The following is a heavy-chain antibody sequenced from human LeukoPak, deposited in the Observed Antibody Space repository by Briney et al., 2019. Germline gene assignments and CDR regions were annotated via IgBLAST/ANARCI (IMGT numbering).Heavy chain of an antibody. Sequence: GRSLRLSCAASGFTFSCYAMHWVRQAPGKGLEWVAVISYDGSNKYYADSVKGRFTISRDNSKNTLYLQMNSLRAEDTAVYYCASARITMIVVVNTTSDDYWGQGTLVTVSS. CDR1: GFTFSCYA. D-gene: IGHD3-22*01. J-gene: IGHJ4*02. CDR2: ISYDGSNK. V-gene: IGHV3-30*04. CDR3: ASARITMIVVVNTTSDDY.